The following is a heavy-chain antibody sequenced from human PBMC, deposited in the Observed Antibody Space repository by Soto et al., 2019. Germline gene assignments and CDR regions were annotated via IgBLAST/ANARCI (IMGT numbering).Heavy chain of an antibody. CDR3: ARGIAARPFDS. V-gene: IGHV2-5*02. CDR1: GFSLTTTGVG. Sequence: QISLKESGPALVKPTQTLTLTCSFSGFSLTTTGVGVGWIRQPPGKALEWLALIYWDDDERYNPSLKNRLTFTKDTSKNLVVLTMTNVDPVDTATYYCARGIAARPFDSWGQGTLVTVSS. J-gene: IGHJ4*02. CDR2: IYWDDDE. D-gene: IGHD6-6*01.